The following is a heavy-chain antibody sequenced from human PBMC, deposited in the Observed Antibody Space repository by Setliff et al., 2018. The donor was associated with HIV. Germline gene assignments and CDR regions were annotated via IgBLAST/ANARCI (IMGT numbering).Heavy chain of an antibody. Sequence: SETLSLTCTVSGGSISSYDYSWGWIRQPPGKGLEWIANIYYTGRTCYNPSLKSRVTISVDTSKNQFSLKVTSLTAADTAVYYCARYRRGAEWFDPWGQGTLVTVSS. CDR2: IYYTGRT. CDR1: GGSISSYDYS. J-gene: IGHJ5*02. V-gene: IGHV4-39*01. D-gene: IGHD1-26*01. CDR3: ARYRRGAEWFDP.